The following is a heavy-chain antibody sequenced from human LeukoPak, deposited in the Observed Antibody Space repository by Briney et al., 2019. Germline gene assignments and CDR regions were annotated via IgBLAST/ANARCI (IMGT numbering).Heavy chain of an antibody. CDR3: ARDTYDFWSGYYPYNWFDP. CDR1: GGTFSSYA. Sequence: SVKVSCKASGGTFSSYAISWVRQAPGQGLEWMGRIIPIFGTANYAQKFQGRVTITTDESTSTAYMELSSLRSEDTAAYYCARDTYDFWSGYYPYNWFDPWGQGTLVTVSS. CDR2: IIPIFGTA. J-gene: IGHJ5*02. D-gene: IGHD3-3*01. V-gene: IGHV1-69*05.